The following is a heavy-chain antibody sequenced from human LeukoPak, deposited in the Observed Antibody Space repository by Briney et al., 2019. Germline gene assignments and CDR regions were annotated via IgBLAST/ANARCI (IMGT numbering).Heavy chain of an antibody. D-gene: IGHD3-10*01. CDR1: GYSFTSYW. CDR2: IDPSDSYT. J-gene: IGHJ4*02. Sequence: GESLKISCKGSGYSFTSYWISWVRQMPGKGLEWMGRIDPSDSYTNYSPSFQGHVTISADKSISTAYLQWSSLKASDTAMYYCASLHRKRGLLWFGDPQDFDYWGQGTLVTVSS. V-gene: IGHV5-10-1*01. CDR3: ASLHRKRGLLWFGDPQDFDY.